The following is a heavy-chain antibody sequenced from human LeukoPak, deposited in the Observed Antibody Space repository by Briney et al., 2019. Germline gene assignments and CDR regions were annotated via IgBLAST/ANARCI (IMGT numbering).Heavy chain of an antibody. CDR3: ARGESGSYFTDAFDI. D-gene: IGHD1-26*01. J-gene: IGHJ3*02. CDR1: GGTFNSYA. Sequence: GASVKVSCKASGGTFNSYAISWVRQAPGQGLEWMGGIIPIFGTTNYARKFRGRVTLTADKSTRTAYMELSSLRSEDTAVYYCARGESGSYFTDAFDIWGQGTMVTVSS. V-gene: IGHV1-69*06. CDR2: IIPIFGTT.